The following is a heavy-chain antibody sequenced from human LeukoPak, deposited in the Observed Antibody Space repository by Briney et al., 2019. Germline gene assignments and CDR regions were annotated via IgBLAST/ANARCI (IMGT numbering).Heavy chain of an antibody. V-gene: IGHV3-30*18. D-gene: IGHD6-19*01. Sequence: GGSLRLSCAASGFTFSTYVMHWVRQAPGKGLEWVAAISYDGSNEYYADSVKGRFTISRDNFKNTLYLQMNSLRPEDTALYYCAKRAVDGLKPLFDNRGQGTLVTVSS. CDR1: GFTFSTYV. CDR3: AKRAVDGLKPLFDN. CDR2: ISYDGSNE. J-gene: IGHJ4*02.